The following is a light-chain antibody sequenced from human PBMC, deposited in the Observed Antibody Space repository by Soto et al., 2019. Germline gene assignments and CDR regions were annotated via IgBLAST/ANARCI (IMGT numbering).Light chain of an antibody. Sequence: EIVLTQSPATLSLSPWERATLSCRASQSVSSYLAWYQQKPGQAPRLLIYDASNRATGIPARFSGSGSGTDFTLTISSLEPEDFAVYYCQQHGSSPLTFGGGTKVDIK. CDR3: QQHGSSPLT. CDR1: QSVSSY. V-gene: IGKV3-11*01. J-gene: IGKJ4*01. CDR2: DAS.